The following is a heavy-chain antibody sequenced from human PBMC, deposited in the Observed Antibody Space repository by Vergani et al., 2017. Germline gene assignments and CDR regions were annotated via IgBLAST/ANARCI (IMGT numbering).Heavy chain of an antibody. V-gene: IGHV4-39*07. CDR1: GGSISSSSYY. D-gene: IGHD6-19*01. CDR2: IYYSGIT. CDR3: ARGTAVAGTFDY. J-gene: IGHJ4*02. Sequence: QLQLQESGPGLVKTSETLSLTCTVSGGSISSSSYYWGWIRQPPGKGLEWIGSIYYSGITYYNPSLKSRVTISVDTSKNQFSLKLSSVTAADTAVYYCARGTAVAGTFDYWGQGTLVTVSS.